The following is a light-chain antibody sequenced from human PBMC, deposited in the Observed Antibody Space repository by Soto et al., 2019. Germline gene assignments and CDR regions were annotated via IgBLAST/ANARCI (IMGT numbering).Light chain of an antibody. CDR2: EVT. J-gene: IGLJ1*01. CDR1: SSDVGGYNY. CDR3: SSYVGSNNYV. V-gene: IGLV2-8*01. Sequence: QSALTQPPSASGSPGQSVTISCTGTSSDVGGYNYVSWYQQHPGKAPKPMIYEVTKRPSGVPDRFSGSKSGNTASLTVSGLQAEDEADYYCSSYVGSNNYVFGTETNFTVL.